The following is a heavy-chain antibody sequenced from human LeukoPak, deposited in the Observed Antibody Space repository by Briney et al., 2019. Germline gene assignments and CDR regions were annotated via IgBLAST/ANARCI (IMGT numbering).Heavy chain of an antibody. CDR3: ARDVPSGSYHDY. CDR2: IYYSGST. J-gene: IGHJ4*02. Sequence: PWETLSLTCTVSGGSISSCSYYWGRVRQPPGKGLEWIGSIYYSGSTYYNPSLKSRVTMSVDTSKNQFSLKLSSVTAADTAVYYCARDVPSGSYHDYWGQGTLVTVSS. D-gene: IGHD1-26*01. V-gene: IGHV4-39*07. CDR1: GGSISSCSYY.